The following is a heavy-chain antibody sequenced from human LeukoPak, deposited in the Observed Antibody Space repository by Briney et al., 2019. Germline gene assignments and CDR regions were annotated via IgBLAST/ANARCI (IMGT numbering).Heavy chain of an antibody. D-gene: IGHD4-11*01. CDR3: ARDRRDYSNYHSDVYNWFDP. Sequence: GGSLRLSCAASGFTFSSYAMSWVRQAPGKGLEWVSYISSSGSTIYYADSVKGRFTISRDNAKNSLYLQMNSLRAEDTAVYYCARDRRDYSNYHSDVYNWFDPWGQGTLVTVSS. J-gene: IGHJ5*02. CDR2: ISSSGSTI. V-gene: IGHV3-48*04. CDR1: GFTFSSYA.